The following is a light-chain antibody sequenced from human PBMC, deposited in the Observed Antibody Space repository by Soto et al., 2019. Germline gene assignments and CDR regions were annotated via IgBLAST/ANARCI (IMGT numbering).Light chain of an antibody. CDR2: HTS. J-gene: IGKJ4*01. V-gene: IGKV3-15*01. CDR3: PRYANSPLT. CDR1: QSISGN. Sequence: EVVTTQSPATLSVSPGESATLSCRASQSISGNLAWYQQKPGLAPRLLIYHTSTRATGVPARFSGSGSGTEFSLTISSLQSDFFVVRSSPRYANSPLT.